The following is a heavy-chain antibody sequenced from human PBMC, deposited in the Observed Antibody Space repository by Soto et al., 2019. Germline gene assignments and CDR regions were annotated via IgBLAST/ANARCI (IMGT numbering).Heavy chain of an antibody. J-gene: IGHJ5*02. D-gene: IGHD5-12*01. Sequence: QLRLQESGPGLVKPSETLSLTCTVSGGSINSGAYYWGWIRQPPGMGMEWIGSSYYSGTTYYNPSLKSRANISIDTSHNHFSLNLSSGTAADTAGYYCARVYDATLNSWGQGTLVTVSS. CDR3: ARVYDATLNS. CDR2: SYYSGTT. V-gene: IGHV4-39*02. CDR1: GGSINSGAYY.